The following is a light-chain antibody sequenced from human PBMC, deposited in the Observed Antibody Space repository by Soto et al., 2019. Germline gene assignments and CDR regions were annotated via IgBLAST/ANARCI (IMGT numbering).Light chain of an antibody. CDR1: SSDVGSYNL. V-gene: IGLV2-14*02. Sequence: QSVLTQPASVSGSPGQSITISCTGTSSDVGSYNLVSWYQQHPGKAPKLMIYEGSKRPSGVSNRFSGSKSGNTASLTISGLQAEDEADYYCQSYDSSLRGCVFGGGTKLTVL. J-gene: IGLJ3*02. CDR2: EGS. CDR3: QSYDSSLRGCV.